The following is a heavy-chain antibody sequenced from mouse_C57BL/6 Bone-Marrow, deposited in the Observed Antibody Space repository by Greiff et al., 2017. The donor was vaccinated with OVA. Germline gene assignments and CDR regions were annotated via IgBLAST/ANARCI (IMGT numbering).Heavy chain of an antibody. CDR2: IYPGDGDT. CDR3: ARRLGREGDY. J-gene: IGHJ4*01. Sequence: VQLQESGPELVKPGASVKISCKASGYAFSSSWMNWVKQRPGKGLEWIGRIYPGDGDTNYNGKFKGKATLTADKSSSTAYMQLSSLTSEDSAVYVCARRLGREGDYWGQGTSVTVSS. D-gene: IGHD4-1*01. CDR1: GYAFSSSW. V-gene: IGHV1-82*01.